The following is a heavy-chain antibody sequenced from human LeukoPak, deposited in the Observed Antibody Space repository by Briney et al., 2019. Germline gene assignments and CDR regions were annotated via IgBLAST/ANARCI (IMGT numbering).Heavy chain of an antibody. CDR3: ARFHTSGYYRHFDF. CDR1: AGSLNLYH. J-gene: IGHJ4*02. D-gene: IGHD3-22*01. Sequence: SETLSLTCTVSAGSLNLYHWSWIRQHPGKGLEWIAYIYYSGSTYYNPSLKSRVTISVDTSKNQFSLKLSSVTAADTAVYYCARFHTSGYYRHFDFWGQGTLVTVSS. V-gene: IGHV4-59*06. CDR2: IYYSGST.